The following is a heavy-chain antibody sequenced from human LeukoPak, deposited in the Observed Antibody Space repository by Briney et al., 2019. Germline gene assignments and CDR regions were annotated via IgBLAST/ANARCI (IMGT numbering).Heavy chain of an antibody. V-gene: IGHV3-30*18. Sequence: QPGRSLRLSCAASGFTFSSYGMHWVRQAPGKGLEWVAVISYDGSNKYYADSVKGRFTISRDNSKNTLYLQMNSLRAEDTAVYYCAKEWVMEPYYHYYGMDVSGQGTTVTVSS. CDR3: AKEWVMEPYYHYYGMDV. CDR1: GFTFSSYG. J-gene: IGHJ6*02. D-gene: IGHD2-21*01. CDR2: ISYDGSNK.